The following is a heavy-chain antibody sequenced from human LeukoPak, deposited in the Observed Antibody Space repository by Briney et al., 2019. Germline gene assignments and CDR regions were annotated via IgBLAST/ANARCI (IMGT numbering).Heavy chain of an antibody. V-gene: IGHV4-59*01. Sequence: SETLSLTCTVSGGSINTYYWSWIRQPPGKGLVWIGNIYYSGSSNYNPSLKSRVTISVDTSKNQFSVKLSSVTAADTAVYYCARVKRVLITTNDAFDIWGQGTTVTVSS. CDR1: GGSINTYY. CDR2: IYYSGSS. D-gene: IGHD3-22*01. J-gene: IGHJ3*02. CDR3: ARVKRVLITTNDAFDI.